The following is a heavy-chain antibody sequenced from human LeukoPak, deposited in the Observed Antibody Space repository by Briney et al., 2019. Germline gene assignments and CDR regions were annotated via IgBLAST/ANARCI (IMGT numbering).Heavy chain of an antibody. J-gene: IGHJ4*02. Sequence: GGSLRLSCAASGFTFSSQWMSWVRQAPGKGLEWVANIKEDGSEKSYVDSVKGRFTISRDNAKNSLYLQMNSLRAEDTAVYYCATHFGAAAIGWGQGTLVTVSS. D-gene: IGHD2-2*02. CDR2: IKEDGSEK. V-gene: IGHV3-7*03. CDR1: GFTFSSQW. CDR3: ATHFGAAAIG.